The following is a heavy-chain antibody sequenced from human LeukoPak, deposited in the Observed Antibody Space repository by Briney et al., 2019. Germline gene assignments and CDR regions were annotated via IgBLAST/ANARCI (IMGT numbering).Heavy chain of an antibody. J-gene: IGHJ6*02. CDR3: ARVLLPLYGMDV. V-gene: IGHV3-33*01. D-gene: IGHD3-22*01. CDR2: IWYDGSNK. CDR1: GFTFSSYG. Sequence: GRSLRLSCAASGFTFSSYGIHWVRQAPGKGLEWVAVIWYDGSNKYYADSVKGRFTISRDNSKNTLYLQMNSLRAEDTAVYYCARVLLPLYGMDVWGQGTTVTVSS.